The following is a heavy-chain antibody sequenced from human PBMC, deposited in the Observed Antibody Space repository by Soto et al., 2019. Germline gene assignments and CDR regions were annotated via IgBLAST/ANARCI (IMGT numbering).Heavy chain of an antibody. Sequence: ASVKVSCKASGYTFTGYFIHWVRQAPGQGLEWMGWINPRSGDTNYAQNFQGRVTTTRDTSITTAYMELSTLRSDDTAVYYCAKGWEVIMGAHYWGQGTLVTVS. CDR2: INPRSGDT. V-gene: IGHV1-2*02. CDR3: AKGWEVIMGAHY. D-gene: IGHD1-26*01. J-gene: IGHJ4*02. CDR1: GYTFTGYF.